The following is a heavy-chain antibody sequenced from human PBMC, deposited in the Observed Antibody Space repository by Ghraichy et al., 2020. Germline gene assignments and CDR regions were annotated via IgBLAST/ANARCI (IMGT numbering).Heavy chain of an antibody. J-gene: IGHJ4*02. V-gene: IGHV3-23*01. CDR3: AKEDAVSAVPDY. CDR1: GLIFSSYA. D-gene: IGHD2-15*01. CDR2: IAGSGGNT. Sequence: GGSLRLSCAASGLIFSSYAMTWVRQAPGKGLEWVSAIAGSGGNTYYADFAEGRFTISRDNSRNTLYLRMNSLRAEDTAVYYCAKEDAVSAVPDYWGQGTLVTVSS.